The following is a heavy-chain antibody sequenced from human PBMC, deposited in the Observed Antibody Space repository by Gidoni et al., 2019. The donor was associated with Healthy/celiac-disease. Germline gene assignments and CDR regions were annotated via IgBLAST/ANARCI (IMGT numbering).Heavy chain of an antibody. Sequence: QVQLVQSGAEVKKPGASVKVSCKASGYTFTSYGISWVRQAPGQGLEWMGWISAYNGNKNYAQKVQGRVTRTTDTSTSTAYMELRSLRSDDTAVYYCASTNLVLGWPDAFDIWGQGTMVTVSS. CDR2: ISAYNGNK. V-gene: IGHV1-18*01. D-gene: IGHD3-16*01. J-gene: IGHJ3*02. CDR3: ASTNLVLGWPDAFDI. CDR1: GYTFTSYG.